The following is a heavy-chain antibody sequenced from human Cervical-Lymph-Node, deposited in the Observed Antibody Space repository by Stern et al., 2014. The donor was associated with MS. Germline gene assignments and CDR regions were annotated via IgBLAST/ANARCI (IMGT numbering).Heavy chain of an antibody. J-gene: IGHJ6*02. Sequence: SGAEVKKPGASVKVSCKVSGYTLTEMSMHWVRQAPGKGLEWMGGYDPQHGETVYAQKIQGRVTMAEDRSTDTAYMELTSLRSDDTAVYYCATHRGRVTYYYGLDVWGQGTTVTVSS. V-gene: IGHV1-24*01. CDR1: GYTLTEMS. CDR3: ATHRGRVTYYYGLDV. D-gene: IGHD2-21*02. CDR2: YDPQHGET.